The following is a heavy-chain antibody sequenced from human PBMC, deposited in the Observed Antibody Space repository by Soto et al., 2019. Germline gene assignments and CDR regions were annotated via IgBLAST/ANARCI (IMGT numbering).Heavy chain of an antibody. CDR2: IYYSGNT. Sequence: PSETLSLTCTVSGDSIGSYYWSWVRQPPGKGLEWLAYIYYSGNTFYNPSLKSRVTISIDMSKDQFSLKVTSVTAADTAVYYCARFSYSGNYRPFGLSEPAIWGQGIPVTVSS. D-gene: IGHD1-26*01. CDR1: GDSIGSYY. J-gene: IGHJ4*02. CDR3: ARFSYSGNYRPFGLSEPAI. V-gene: IGHV4-59*08.